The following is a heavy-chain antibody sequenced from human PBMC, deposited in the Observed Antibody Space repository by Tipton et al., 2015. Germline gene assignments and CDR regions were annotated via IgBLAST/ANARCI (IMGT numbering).Heavy chain of an antibody. CDR1: SDSISKYY. CDR3: ARARGSHGGLFDS. J-gene: IGHJ4*02. V-gene: IGHV4-59*01. D-gene: IGHD4-23*01. CDR2: IQYSGST. Sequence: LSLTCSVSSDSISKYYWSWIRQPPGKELEWIGYIQYSGSTNYNPSLKSRVTISVDTSKTQFSLKMSSVTASDTAVYYCARARGSHGGLFDSWGQGLLVTVSP.